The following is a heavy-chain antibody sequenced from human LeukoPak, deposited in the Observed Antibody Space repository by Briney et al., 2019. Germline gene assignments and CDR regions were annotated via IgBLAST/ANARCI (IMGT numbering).Heavy chain of an antibody. J-gene: IGHJ6*02. D-gene: IGHD3-22*01. V-gene: IGHV4-59*01. Sequence: SETLSLTCTVSGGSISSYYWSWIRQPPGKGLEWIGYIYYSGSTNYNPSLKSRVTISVDTYKNQFSLKLSSVTAADTAVYYCARGIYYDSSGYLSYYYYGMDVWGQGTTVTVSS. CDR1: GGSISSYY. CDR3: ARGIYYDSSGYLSYYYYGMDV. CDR2: IYYSGST.